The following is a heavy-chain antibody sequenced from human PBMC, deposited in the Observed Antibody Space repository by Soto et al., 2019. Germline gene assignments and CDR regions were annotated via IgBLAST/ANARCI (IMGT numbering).Heavy chain of an antibody. V-gene: IGHV3-23*01. J-gene: IGHJ4*02. CDR3: AKRPLAARHTDY. D-gene: IGHD6-6*01. Sequence: GGSLRLSCAASGSTFSNYAMTWVRQAPGKGLEWVSTISGSGDNTYYADSVRGRFTISRDNSKNTLYLQMNSLRADDTAVYYCAKRPLAARHTDYWGQGTLVTVSS. CDR1: GSTFSNYA. CDR2: ISGSGDNT.